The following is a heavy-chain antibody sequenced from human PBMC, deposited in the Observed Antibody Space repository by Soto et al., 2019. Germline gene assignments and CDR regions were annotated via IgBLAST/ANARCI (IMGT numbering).Heavy chain of an antibody. J-gene: IGHJ4*02. CDR3: ATAPGEYSSGWSTPWERYFDY. Sequence: QVQLVQSGAEVKKPGASVKVSCKASGYTFTGYYMHWVRQAPGQGLEWMGWINPNSGGTNYAQKFQGRVTMTRDTSISTAYMELSRLRSDDTALYYCATAPGEYSSGWSTPWERYFDYWGQGTLVTVSS. V-gene: IGHV1-2*02. D-gene: IGHD6-19*01. CDR2: INPNSGGT. CDR1: GYTFTGYY.